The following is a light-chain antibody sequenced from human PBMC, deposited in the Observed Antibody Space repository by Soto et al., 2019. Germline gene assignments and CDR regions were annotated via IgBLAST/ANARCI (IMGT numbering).Light chain of an antibody. J-gene: IGLJ1*01. CDR3: GSWDSSLSAYV. CDR2: DDN. CDR1: SSNIGGNS. V-gene: IGLV1-51*01. Sequence: QSVMTQPPSVSAAPGQKGTISCSGSSSNIGGNSVSWYQQLPGTAPKLLIYDDNKRPSGIPDRFSGSKSGTSATLGITGFQTGDEADYYCGSWDSSLSAYVFGTGTKLPVL.